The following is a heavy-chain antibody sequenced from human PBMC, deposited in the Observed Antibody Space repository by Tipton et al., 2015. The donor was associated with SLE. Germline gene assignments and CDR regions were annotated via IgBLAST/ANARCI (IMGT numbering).Heavy chain of an antibody. CDR2: IYYSGST. Sequence: TLSLTCTVSGGSITSHYWSWIRQPPGKGLEWIGYIYYSGSTNYNPSLKSRVTISLDTSRKQFSLSLNSVTAADTAVYYCAKESPDYSYMDVWGKGTTVTVSS. J-gene: IGHJ6*03. V-gene: IGHV4-59*11. CDR1: GGSITSHY. CDR3: AKESPDYSYMDV.